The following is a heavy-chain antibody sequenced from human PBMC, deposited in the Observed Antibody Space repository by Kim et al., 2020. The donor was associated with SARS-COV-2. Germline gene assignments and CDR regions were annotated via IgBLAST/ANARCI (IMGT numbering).Heavy chain of an antibody. CDR3: AKDLRIAAAGATLDY. CDR1: GFTFSSYG. CDR2: ISYDGSNK. V-gene: IGHV3-30*18. Sequence: GGSLRLSCAASGFTFSSYGMHLVRQAPGKGLEWVAVISYDGSNKYYADSVKGRFTISRDNSKNTLYLQMNSLRAEDTAVYYCAKDLRIAAAGATLDYWG. J-gene: IGHJ4*01. D-gene: IGHD6-13*01.